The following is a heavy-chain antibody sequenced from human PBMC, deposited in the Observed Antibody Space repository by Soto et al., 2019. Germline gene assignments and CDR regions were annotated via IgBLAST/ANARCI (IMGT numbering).Heavy chain of an antibody. CDR1: GGSISSYY. Sequence: PSETLSLTCTVSGGSISSYYWSWIRQPPGKGLEWIGYIYYSGSTNYNPSLKSRVTISVDTSKNQFSLKLSSVTAADTAVYYCARGEYEEYYDSSGYGPPDIWGQGTMVTVS. D-gene: IGHD3-22*01. CDR2: IYYSGST. J-gene: IGHJ3*02. V-gene: IGHV4-59*01. CDR3: ARGEYEEYYDSSGYGPPDI.